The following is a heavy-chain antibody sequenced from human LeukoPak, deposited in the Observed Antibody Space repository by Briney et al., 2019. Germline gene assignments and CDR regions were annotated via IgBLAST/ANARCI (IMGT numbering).Heavy chain of an antibody. D-gene: IGHD2-15*01. CDR1: GFTFRSYT. CDR2: TWHDGSNE. J-gene: IGHJ6*03. CDR3: ARDDCSGGSCYSYSYYDYMDV. V-gene: IGHV3-33*08. Sequence: ARSLTLSCAASGFTFRSYTMHWVRQAPGKGLEWMGVTWHDGSNEYYADSVRGRYTISRDNSKNTLDLQMNSLSREDTAVYYCARDDCSGGSCYSYSYYDYMDVWGKGTTVIVSS.